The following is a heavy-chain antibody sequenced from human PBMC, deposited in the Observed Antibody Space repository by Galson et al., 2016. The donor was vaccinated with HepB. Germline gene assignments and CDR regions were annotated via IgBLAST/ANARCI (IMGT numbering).Heavy chain of an antibody. CDR1: GYSFTRYH. D-gene: IGHD2-8*01. V-gene: IGHV1-46*01. Sequence: SVKVSCKASGYSFTRYHIHWLRQAPGQGLEWVGKINPSDDFTSNAQKFQGRVTMTRDTSTSTVYMELSDLRSEDTAVYYCAREDQSQYDGVYYKWFDPWGQGTLVTVSS. CDR2: INPSDDFT. J-gene: IGHJ5*02. CDR3: AREDQSQYDGVYYKWFDP.